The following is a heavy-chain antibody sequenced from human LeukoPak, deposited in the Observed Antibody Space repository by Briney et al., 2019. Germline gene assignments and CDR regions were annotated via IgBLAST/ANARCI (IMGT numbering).Heavy chain of an antibody. V-gene: IGHV3-48*01. CDR2: ISNSGTTT. CDR3: ARSKPTVTTYDY. CDR1: GFTFSDYE. Sequence: PGGSLRLSCEGSGFTFSDYEMHWVRQAPGKGLTWISYISNSGTTTHYADSVKGRFTISRDNAKNSLYLQMNSLRAEDTAVYYCARSKPTVTTYDYWGQGTLVTVSS. D-gene: IGHD4-17*01. J-gene: IGHJ4*02.